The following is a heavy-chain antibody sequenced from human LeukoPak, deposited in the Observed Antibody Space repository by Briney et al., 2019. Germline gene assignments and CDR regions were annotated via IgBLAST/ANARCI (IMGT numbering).Heavy chain of an antibody. Sequence: GGSLRLSCAASGFTSSNAWMSWVRQAPGKGLEWVGRIKSKTDGGTTDYAAPVKGRFTISRDDSKNTLYLQMNSLKTEDTAVYYCTTETSYYDSSGYPPMAYWGQGTLVTVSS. CDR2: IKSKTDGGTT. CDR3: TTETSYYDSSGYPPMAY. CDR1: GFTSSNAW. D-gene: IGHD3-22*01. J-gene: IGHJ4*02. V-gene: IGHV3-15*01.